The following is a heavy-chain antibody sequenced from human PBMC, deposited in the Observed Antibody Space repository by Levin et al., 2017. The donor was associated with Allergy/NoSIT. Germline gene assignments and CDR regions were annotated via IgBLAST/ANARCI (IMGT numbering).Heavy chain of an antibody. V-gene: IGHV2-70*01. J-gene: IGHJ6*02. CDR3: ARTTTDTAMVYYYYGMDV. Sequence: SGPTLVKPPQTLTLTCTFSGFSLSTSGMCVSWIRQPPGKALEWLALIDWDDDKYYSTSLKTRLTISKDTSKNQVVLTMTNMDPVDTATYYCARTTTDTAMVYYYYGMDVWGQGTTVTVSS. CDR2: IDWDDDK. D-gene: IGHD5-18*01. CDR1: GFSLSTSGMC.